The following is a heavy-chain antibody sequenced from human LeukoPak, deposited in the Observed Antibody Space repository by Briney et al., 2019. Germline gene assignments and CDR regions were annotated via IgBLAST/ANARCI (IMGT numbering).Heavy chain of an antibody. V-gene: IGHV1-18*01. CDR1: GHTFTTYA. Sequence: ASVKVSCKASGHTFTTYAISWVRQAPGQGLEWMGWISAYNGNTKYTQKLQGRVTMSTDTSTSTAFMELRSLRSDDTAVYYCARDRRLDYQLPADYWGQGTLVTVSS. CDR3: ARDRRLDYQLPADY. CDR2: ISAYNGNT. D-gene: IGHD2-2*01. J-gene: IGHJ4*02.